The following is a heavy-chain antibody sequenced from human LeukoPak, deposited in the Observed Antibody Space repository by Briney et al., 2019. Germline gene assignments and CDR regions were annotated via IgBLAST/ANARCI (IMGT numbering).Heavy chain of an antibody. CDR3: AKVQEYGDYADS. CDR1: GFTFSSYA. Sequence: GGYLRLSCTAYGFTFSSYAMHWVRQAPGKGLEWVAFIRYDGTNKYHADSVEVRFTISRDNSENTLDLHMNSLRGEATAVYYCAKVQEYGDYADSWGQGTLVTVSS. D-gene: IGHD4-17*01. CDR2: IRYDGTNK. V-gene: IGHV3-30*02. J-gene: IGHJ4*02.